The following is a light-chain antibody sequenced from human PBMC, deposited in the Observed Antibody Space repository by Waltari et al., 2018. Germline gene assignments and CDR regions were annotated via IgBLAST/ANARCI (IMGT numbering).Light chain of an antibody. V-gene: IGKV3-15*01. J-gene: IGKJ2*01. CDR1: QSVSTN. CDR2: GAS. CDR3: QQYNDWPPMYT. Sequence: EIVMTQSPATLSVSPGERATLTCRASQSVSTNLAWYQQKPGQAPRLLIYGASTRATGIQARFSGGGSGTEFTLTISSLQSEDFAVYYCQQYNDWPPMYTFGQGTKLDI.